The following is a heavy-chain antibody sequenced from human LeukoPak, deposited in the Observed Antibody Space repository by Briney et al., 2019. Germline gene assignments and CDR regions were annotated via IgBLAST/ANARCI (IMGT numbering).Heavy chain of an antibody. CDR1: GYTFTSYA. V-gene: IGHV1-3*01. Sequence: ASVKVSCKASGYTFTSYAMHWVRQAPGQRLEWMGWINAGNGNRKYSQKFQGRVTITRDTSASTAYMELSSLRSEDTAVYYCARELMGSSWYQDWGQGTLVTVSS. CDR3: ARELMGSSWYQD. J-gene: IGHJ4*02. D-gene: IGHD6-13*01. CDR2: INAGNGNR.